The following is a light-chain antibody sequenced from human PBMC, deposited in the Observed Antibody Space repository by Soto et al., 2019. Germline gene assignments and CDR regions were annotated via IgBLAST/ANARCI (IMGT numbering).Light chain of an antibody. CDR3: ASWDDSLNAYV. Sequence: QSVLTQPPSMSEAPRQRVTISCSGSSSNIGNNAVNWYQQLPGQAPKIVIYYDNLLTSGVSDRFSGSKSGISASLAISDLQSDDEADYYCASWDDSLNAYVFGPGTKVTVL. CDR2: YDN. CDR1: SSNIGNNA. V-gene: IGLV1-36*01. J-gene: IGLJ1*01.